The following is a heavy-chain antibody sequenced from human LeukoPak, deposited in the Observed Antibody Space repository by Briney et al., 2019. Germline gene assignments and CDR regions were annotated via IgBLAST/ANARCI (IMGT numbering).Heavy chain of an antibody. CDR2: ISGSGGST. J-gene: IGHJ4*02. V-gene: IGHV3-23*01. D-gene: IGHD6-6*01. CDR1: GFTFSSYA. Sequence: PGGSLRLSCAASGFTFSSYAMSWVRQAPGKGLEWVSAISGSGGSTYYADSVKGRFTISRDNSKNTLYLQMNSLRAEDTAVYYCAKGGAKIAARPYLGPPFDYWGQGTLVTVSS. CDR3: AKGGAKIAARPYLGPPFDY.